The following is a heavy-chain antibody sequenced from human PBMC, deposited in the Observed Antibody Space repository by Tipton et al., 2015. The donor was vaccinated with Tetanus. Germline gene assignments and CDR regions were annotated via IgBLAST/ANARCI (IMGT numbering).Heavy chain of an antibody. Sequence: LRLSCTVSGGSISTYYWSWIRQPAGKGLEWIGRIYNSGSTNYNPSLKRRVTMSVDTSNNQFSLKLSSVTAADTAVYYCARDVWRYYDSSGYQDHDAFDIWGQGTMVTVSS. CDR3: ARDVWRYYDSSGYQDHDAFDI. J-gene: IGHJ3*02. CDR2: IYNSGST. V-gene: IGHV4-4*07. D-gene: IGHD3-22*01. CDR1: GGSISTYY.